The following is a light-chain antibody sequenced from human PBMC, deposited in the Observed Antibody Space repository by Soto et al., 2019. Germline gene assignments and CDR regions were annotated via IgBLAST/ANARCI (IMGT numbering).Light chain of an antibody. CDR2: DSS. Sequence: EIVMTQSPATLSLSPGERAILSRRASQSVSSNLAWYRQKPGQAPRLLIYDSSNRAAGIPARFSGSGSGTDFTLTVSSLEPEDFVVYYCQQRSDWPWTFGQGTKVDI. CDR1: QSVSSN. J-gene: IGKJ1*01. V-gene: IGKV3-11*01. CDR3: QQRSDWPWT.